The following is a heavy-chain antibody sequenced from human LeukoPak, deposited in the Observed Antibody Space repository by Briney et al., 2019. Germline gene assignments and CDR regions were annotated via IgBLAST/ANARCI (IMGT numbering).Heavy chain of an antibody. V-gene: IGHV1-3*01. CDR1: GYTFSAYA. Sequence: VSVKVSCKASGYTFSAYAVHWVRQAPGQSLEWMGWARAGPTETPYSQKFQGRVTITGDASANIAYMELTSLRSEDTAVYYCARGDGFTLDLWGQGTPVTVSS. CDR3: ARGDGFTLDL. J-gene: IGHJ5*02. D-gene: IGHD5-24*01. CDR2: ARAGPTET.